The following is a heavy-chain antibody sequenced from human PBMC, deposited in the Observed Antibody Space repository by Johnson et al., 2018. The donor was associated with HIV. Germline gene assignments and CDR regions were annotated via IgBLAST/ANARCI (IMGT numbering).Heavy chain of an antibody. D-gene: IGHD7-27*01. Sequence: LVESGGGLVQPGGSLRLSCAASGFTVSSNFMTWVRQAPGKGLEWVSYISSSGSTIYYADSVKGRFTISRDNAKNSLYLQMNSLRAEDTALYYCAKPETGELSDAFDIWGQGTMVTVSS. V-gene: IGHV3-11*01. CDR1: GFTVSSNF. J-gene: IGHJ3*02. CDR3: AKPETGELSDAFDI. CDR2: ISSSGSTI.